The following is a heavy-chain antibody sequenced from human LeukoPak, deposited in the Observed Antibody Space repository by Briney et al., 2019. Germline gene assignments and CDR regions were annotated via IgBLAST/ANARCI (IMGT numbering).Heavy chain of an antibody. CDR1: GFTFSSYA. Sequence: PGRSLRLSCAASGFTFSSYAMHWVRQAPGKGLEWVAVISYDGSNKYYADSVKGRFTISRDNSKNTLYLQMNSLRAEDTAVYYCARAVYCSSTSCYEGYSLESPYFDYWGQETLVTVSS. CDR2: ISYDGSNK. V-gene: IGHV3-30-3*01. D-gene: IGHD2-2*01. CDR3: ARAVYCSSTSCYEGYSLESPYFDY. J-gene: IGHJ4*02.